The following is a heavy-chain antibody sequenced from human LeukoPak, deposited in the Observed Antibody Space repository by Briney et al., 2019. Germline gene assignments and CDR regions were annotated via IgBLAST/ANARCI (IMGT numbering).Heavy chain of an antibody. V-gene: IGHV1-46*01. J-gene: IGHJ4*02. D-gene: IGHD3/OR15-3a*01. CDR3: ARAGLVYYFDY. CDR1: GYTFTSYY. CDR2: INPTGGST. Sequence: GASVKVSCKASGYTFTSYYMHWVRQAPGRGLEWMGLINPTGGSTGYAQKFQGRVTMTRDMSTSTDYMELSSLRSEDTAIYYCARAGLVYYFDYWGQGTLVTVSS.